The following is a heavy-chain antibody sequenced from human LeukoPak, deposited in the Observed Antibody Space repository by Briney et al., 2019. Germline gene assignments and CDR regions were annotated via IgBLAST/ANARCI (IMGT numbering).Heavy chain of an antibody. Sequence: SETLSLTCTVSGGSISSGSYYWSWIRQPAGKGLEWIGRIYTSGSTNYNPSLKSRVTISVDTSKNQFSLKLSSVTAADTAVYYCARGLVPAAILNWGQGTLVTVSS. D-gene: IGHD2-2*01. CDR2: IYTSGST. J-gene: IGHJ4*02. CDR1: GGSISSGSYY. V-gene: IGHV4-61*02. CDR3: ARGLVPAAILN.